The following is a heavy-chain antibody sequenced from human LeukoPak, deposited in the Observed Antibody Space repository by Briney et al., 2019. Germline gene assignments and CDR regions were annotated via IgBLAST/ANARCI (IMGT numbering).Heavy chain of an antibody. V-gene: IGHV3-21*01. CDR2: ISSSSSYI. J-gene: IGHJ6*03. Sequence: GGSLRLSCAASGFTFSSYSMNWVRQAPGKGLEWVSSISSSSSYIYYADSVKGRFTISRDNAKNSLYLQMNSLRAEDTAVYYCARVRATHYTIYYYYYMDVWGKGTTVTVSS. D-gene: IGHD2-15*01. CDR3: ARVRATHYTIYYYYYMDV. CDR1: GFTFSSYS.